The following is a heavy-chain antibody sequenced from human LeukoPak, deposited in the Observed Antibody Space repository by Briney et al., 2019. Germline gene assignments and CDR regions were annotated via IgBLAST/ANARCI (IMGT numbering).Heavy chain of an antibody. CDR3: ARRGSSGYYLGY. Sequence: SVTLSLTCTVSGGSISSGGYYWSWIRQHPGKGLEWIGYIYYSGSTYYNPSLKSRVTISVDTSKNQFSLKLSSVTAADTAVYYCARRGSSGYYLGYWGQGTLVTVSS. D-gene: IGHD3-22*01. CDR2: IYYSGST. CDR1: GGSISSGGYY. J-gene: IGHJ4*02. V-gene: IGHV4-31*03.